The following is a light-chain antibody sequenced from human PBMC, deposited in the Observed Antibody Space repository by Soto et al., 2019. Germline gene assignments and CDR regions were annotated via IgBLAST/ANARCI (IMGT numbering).Light chain of an antibody. J-gene: IGLJ1*01. Sequence: QSVLTQPPSVSGSPGQSVTISCTGTSSDVGSYNRVSWYQQPPGTAPKLMIYDVSNRPSGVPDRFSGSKSGNTASLTISGLQAADEADYYFSSYTSSSTDVFGTGTKLTVL. V-gene: IGLV2-18*02. CDR1: SSDVGSYNR. CDR3: SSYTSSSTDV. CDR2: DVS.